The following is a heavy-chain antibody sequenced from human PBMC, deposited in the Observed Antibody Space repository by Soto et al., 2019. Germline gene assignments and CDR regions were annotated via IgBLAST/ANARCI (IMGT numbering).Heavy chain of an antibody. V-gene: IGHV4-34*01. J-gene: IGHJ4*02. Sequence: QVQLQQWGAGLLKPSETLSLTCAVYGGSFSGYYWTWIRQPPGTGLEWIGEINHSGSTNYNPSLKRRVTISVDTSKNTFSLKLTSVTAADPAVYYCARDKITGLFDYWGQGTLVTVSS. CDR3: ARDKITGLFDY. D-gene: IGHD2-8*02. CDR1: GGSFSGYY. CDR2: INHSGST.